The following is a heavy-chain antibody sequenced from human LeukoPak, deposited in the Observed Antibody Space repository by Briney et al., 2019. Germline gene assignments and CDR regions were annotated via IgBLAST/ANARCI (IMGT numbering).Heavy chain of an antibody. CDR1: GGSISSYN. D-gene: IGHD3-22*01. CDR2: IYTSGST. Sequence: PSETLSLTCTVSGGSISSYNWSWIRQPAGKGLEWIGRIYTSGSTNYNPSLKSRVTMSVDTSKNQFSLKLSSVTAADTAVYYCARTRWRYDDSSGYYSYFDYWGQGTLVTVSS. J-gene: IGHJ4*02. CDR3: ARTRWRYDDSSGYYSYFDY. V-gene: IGHV4-4*07.